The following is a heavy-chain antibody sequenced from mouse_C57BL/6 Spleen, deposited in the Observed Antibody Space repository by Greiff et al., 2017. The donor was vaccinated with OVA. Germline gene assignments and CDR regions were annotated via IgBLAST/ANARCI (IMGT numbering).Heavy chain of an antibody. CDR1: GFTFSSYA. V-gene: IGHV5-4*01. D-gene: IGHD4-1*01. CDR2: ISDGGSYT. J-gene: IGHJ3*01. CDR3: ARDLANWEAWFAY. Sequence: EVMLVESGGGLVKPGGSLKLSCAASGFTFSSYAMSWVRQTPEKRLEWVATISDGGSYTYYPDNVKGRFTISRDNAKNNLYLQMSHLKSEDTAMYYCARDLANWEAWFAYWGQGTLVTVSA.